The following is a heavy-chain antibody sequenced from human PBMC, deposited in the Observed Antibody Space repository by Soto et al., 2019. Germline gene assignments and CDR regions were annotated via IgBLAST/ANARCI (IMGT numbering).Heavy chain of an antibody. CDR1: GYTFTSYG. CDR3: ARYGRGDYIPTYYYYGMDV. D-gene: IGHD4-17*01. V-gene: IGHV1-18*01. Sequence: QVQLVQSGAEVKKPGASVKVSCKASGYTFTSYGISWVRQAPGQGLEWMGWISAYNGNTNYAQKLQGRVTMTTDTSTSTAYMELRSRRSDDTAVYYCARYGRGDYIPTYYYYGMDVWGQGTTVTVSS. CDR2: ISAYNGNT. J-gene: IGHJ6*02.